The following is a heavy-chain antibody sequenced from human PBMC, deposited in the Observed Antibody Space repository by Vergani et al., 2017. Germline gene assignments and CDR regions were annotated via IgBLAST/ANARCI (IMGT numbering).Heavy chain of an antibody. V-gene: IGHV3-15*07. CDR1: GFSFRNAW. D-gene: IGHD2-21*01. CDR2: IKSTFDRGTT. CDR3: TTDPRYCGDGSCYWLRDHHYYGMDV. J-gene: IGHJ6*02. Sequence: EVQLVESGGGIVKPGGSLRRSCVASGFSFRNAWMNWVRRTPGKGLEWVGRIKSTFDRGTTDYAAAVNGRFTISRDDSKNTLFLQMNDLKTEDIGVYYCTTDPRYCGDGSCYWLRDHHYYGMDVWGQGTTVTVSS.